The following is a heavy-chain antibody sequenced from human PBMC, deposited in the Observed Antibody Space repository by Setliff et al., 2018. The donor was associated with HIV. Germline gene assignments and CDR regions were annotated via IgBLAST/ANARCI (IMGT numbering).Heavy chain of an antibody. D-gene: IGHD2-2*01. Sequence: SETLSLTCTVSGGSISSHYWSWIRQPPGKGLEWIAYIYYSGGTYYNPSLKSRVTMSVDTSKNQFSLKLSSVTAADTAVYYCARGDAMTSLGAFDIWGQGTMVTVSS. J-gene: IGHJ3*02. CDR2: IYYSGGT. CDR3: ARGDAMTSLGAFDI. CDR1: GGSISSHY. V-gene: IGHV4-59*11.